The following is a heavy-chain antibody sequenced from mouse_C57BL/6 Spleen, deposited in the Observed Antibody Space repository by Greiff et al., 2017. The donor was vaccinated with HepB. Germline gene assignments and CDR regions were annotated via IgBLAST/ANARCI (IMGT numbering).Heavy chain of an antibody. J-gene: IGHJ3*01. Sequence: QVHVKQSGAELAKPGASVKLSCKASGYTFTSYWMHWVKQRPGQGLEWIGYINPSSGYTKYNQKFKDKATLTADKSSSTAYMQLSSLTYEDSAVYYCARWGTAQGAWFAYWGQGTLVTVSA. CDR2: INPSSGYT. D-gene: IGHD3-2*02. CDR1: GYTFTSYW. CDR3: ARWGTAQGAWFAY. V-gene: IGHV1-7*01.